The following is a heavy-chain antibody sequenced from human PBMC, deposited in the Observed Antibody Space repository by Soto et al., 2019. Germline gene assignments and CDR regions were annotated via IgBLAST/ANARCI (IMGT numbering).Heavy chain of an antibody. V-gene: IGHV1-69*13. CDR1: GGTCISYA. CDR2: IIPIFGTA. D-gene: IGHD3-3*01. Sequence: SAVKVFCKASGGTCISYAISWVRQSPVQGLEWMGGIIPIFGTANYAQKFQGRVTITADESTSTAYMELRSLRSEDTAVYYCERDGPYCRYYDFWRGYCSVYWGQGTLVTLSS. CDR3: ERDGPYCRYYDFWRGYCSVY. J-gene: IGHJ4*02.